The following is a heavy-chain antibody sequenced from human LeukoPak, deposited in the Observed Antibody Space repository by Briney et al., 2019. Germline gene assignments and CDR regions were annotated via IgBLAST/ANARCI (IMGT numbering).Heavy chain of an antibody. CDR2: ISSSSSYI. CDR1: GLTFSSYS. J-gene: IGHJ5*02. D-gene: IGHD6-13*01. V-gene: IGHV3-21*01. Sequence: GGSLRLSCAASGLTFSSYSMNWVRQAPGKGLEWVSSISSSSSYIYYADSVKGRFTISRDNAKNSLYLQMNSLRAEDTAVYYCARDLIAAAGMRVARGIVLPRFDPWGQGTLVTVSS. CDR3: ARDLIAAAGMRVARGIVLPRFDP.